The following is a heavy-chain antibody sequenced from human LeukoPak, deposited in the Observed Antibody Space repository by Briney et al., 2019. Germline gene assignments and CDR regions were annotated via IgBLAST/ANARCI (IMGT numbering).Heavy chain of an antibody. D-gene: IGHD6-13*01. J-gene: IGHJ6*02. V-gene: IGHV4-34*01. CDR2: INHSGST. Sequence: SETLSLTCAVYGGSFSGYYWSWISQPPGKGLEWIGEINHSGSTNYNPSLKSRVTISVDTSKNQFSLKLSSVTAADTAVYYCARGRSSSWSLYYYYGMDVWGQGTTVTVSS. CDR1: GGSFSGYY. CDR3: ARGRSSSWSLYYYYGMDV.